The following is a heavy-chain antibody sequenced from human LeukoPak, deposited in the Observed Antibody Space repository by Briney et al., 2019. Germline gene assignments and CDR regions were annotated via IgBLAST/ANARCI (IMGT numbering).Heavy chain of an antibody. Sequence: GGSLRLSCAASGFSFSSYAMSWDRQAPGKGLEWVSVIYSGGSTYYADSVKGRFTISRDNSKNTLYLQMNSLRAEDTAVYYCARDVCGGDCYLGAFDIWGQGTMVTVSS. J-gene: IGHJ3*02. V-gene: IGHV3-53*01. CDR2: IYSGGST. CDR1: GFSFSSYA. D-gene: IGHD2-21*02. CDR3: ARDVCGGDCYLGAFDI.